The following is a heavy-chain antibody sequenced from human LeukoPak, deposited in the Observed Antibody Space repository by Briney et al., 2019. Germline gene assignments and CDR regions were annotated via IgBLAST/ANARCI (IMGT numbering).Heavy chain of an antibody. Sequence: SETLSLTCTVSGGSISSYYWSWIRQPPGKGLEWIGYIYYSGSTNYNPSLKSRVTISVDTSKNQFSLKLSSVTAAGTAVYYCARHVRLGISKDAFDIWGQGTMVTVSS. CDR3: ARHVRLGISKDAFDI. D-gene: IGHD7-27*01. V-gene: IGHV4-59*08. CDR1: GGSISSYY. J-gene: IGHJ3*02. CDR2: IYYSGST.